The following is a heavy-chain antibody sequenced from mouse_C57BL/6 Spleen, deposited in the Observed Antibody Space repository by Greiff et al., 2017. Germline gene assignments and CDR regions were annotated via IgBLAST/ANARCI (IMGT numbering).Heavy chain of an antibody. CDR3: VRSSTIVTYYFDY. CDR1: GFSFNTYA. D-gene: IGHD2-5*01. J-gene: IGHJ2*01. CDR2: IRSKSNNYAT. V-gene: IGHV10-1*01. Sequence: EVQRVESGGGLVQPKGSLKLSCAASGFSFNTYAMNWVRQAPGKGLEWVARIRSKSNNYATYYADSVKDRFTISRDDSESMLYLQMNNLKTEDTAMYYCVRSSTIVTYYFDYWGQGTTLTVSS.